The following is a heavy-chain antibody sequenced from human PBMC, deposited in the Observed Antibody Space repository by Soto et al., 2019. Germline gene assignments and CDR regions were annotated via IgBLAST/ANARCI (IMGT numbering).Heavy chain of an antibody. D-gene: IGHD7-27*01. CDR2: IYPGDSDA. J-gene: IGHJ4*02. V-gene: IGHV5-51*07. CDR1: GYTFNSYW. Sequence: PGESLKISCKGSGYTFNSYWIAWVHQMPGKGLEYMGIIYPGDSDARYSPSFQGHVTISVDKSISTAYLQWNSLKASDTAMYYCARTGNFGYWGQGTLVTVSS. CDR3: ARTGNFGY.